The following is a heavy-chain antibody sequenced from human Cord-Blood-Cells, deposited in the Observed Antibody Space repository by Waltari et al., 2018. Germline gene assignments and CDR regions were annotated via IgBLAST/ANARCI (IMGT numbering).Heavy chain of an antibody. CDR2: IYHSGST. V-gene: IGHV4-38-2*02. Sequence: QVQLQESGPGLVKPSETLSLPCAVSGYSISSGYYWGWIRQPPGKGLGWIGSIYHSGSTYYNPSLKRRVTISVDTSKNQFSLKLSSVTAADTAVYYCARDQEVGAFDYWGQGTLVTVSS. J-gene: IGHJ4*02. CDR3: ARDQEVGAFDY. CDR1: GYSISSGYY. D-gene: IGHD1-26*01.